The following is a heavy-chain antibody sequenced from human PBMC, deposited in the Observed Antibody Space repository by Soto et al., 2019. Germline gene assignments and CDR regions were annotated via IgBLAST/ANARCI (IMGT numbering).Heavy chain of an antibody. V-gene: IGHV4-39*01. J-gene: IGHJ5*02. CDR3: GGRTSLASVQLFVGEISNHNWFDP. CDR1: NDSINNALYY. D-gene: IGHD3-10*01. Sequence: SETLSLTCTVSNDSINNALYYWGWIRQPPGKGLEWIGSIYHTGSSYYNPSLQGRVAISMDKSKNQFSLKVTSVTAADTAIYFCGGRTSLASVQLFVGEISNHNWFDPWSQGTLVTVSS. CDR2: IYHTGSS.